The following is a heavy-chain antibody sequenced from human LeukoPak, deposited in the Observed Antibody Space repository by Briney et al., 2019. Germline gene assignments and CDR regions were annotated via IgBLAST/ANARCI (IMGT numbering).Heavy chain of an antibody. Sequence: ASVKVSCKASGYTFTSYGISGVRQAPGQGVEWMVWISTYNGNTNYAKKVPGRVTMTTDTSTSTAYMELRSLRSDDTAVYYCARERIAVAGSYYYYYMDVWGKGTTVTVSS. CDR2: ISTYNGNT. V-gene: IGHV1-18*01. J-gene: IGHJ6*03. D-gene: IGHD6-19*01. CDR3: ARERIAVAGSYYYYYMDV. CDR1: GYTFTSYG.